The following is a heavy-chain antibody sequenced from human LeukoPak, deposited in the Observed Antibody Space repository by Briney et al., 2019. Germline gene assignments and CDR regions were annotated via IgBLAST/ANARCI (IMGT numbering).Heavy chain of an antibody. CDR1: GYTFPSYG. D-gene: IGHD2-2*01. Sequence: ASVKVSCKASGYTFPSYGFSWVRQAPGQGLEWMGWISAYSGNTNYAQKLQGRVTMTTDTSTSTAYMELRSLRSDDTAVYYCARDYRSGTSCYFDYWGQGTLVTVSS. V-gene: IGHV1-18*01. CDR3: ARDYRSGTSCYFDY. J-gene: IGHJ4*02. CDR2: ISAYSGNT.